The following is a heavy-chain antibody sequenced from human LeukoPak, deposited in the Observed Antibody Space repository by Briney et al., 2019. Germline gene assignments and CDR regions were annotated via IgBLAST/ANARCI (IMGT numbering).Heavy chain of an antibody. V-gene: IGHV4-59*01. CDR2: IQYSGNT. J-gene: IGHJ4*02. Sequence: PSETLSLTCTVSGGSISTYYWSWIRHSPGKGLEWIGFIQYSGNTKSNPSLKVRVTISLDMSKNQFSLSLTSVTAADTAVYYCARETNNWTLDYWGQGTLVTVSS. D-gene: IGHD1-20*01. CDR3: ARETNNWTLDY. CDR1: GGSISTYY.